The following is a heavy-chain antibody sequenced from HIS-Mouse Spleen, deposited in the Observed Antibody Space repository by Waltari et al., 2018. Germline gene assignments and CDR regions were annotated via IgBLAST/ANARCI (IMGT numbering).Heavy chain of an antibody. Sequence: HLPLQESGPGLVKPSETLSLTCPVPVGSLSSSSYYWGWIRQPPGKGLEWIGSIYYSGSTDYNPSIKSRVTISVDTSKNQFSLKLSSVTAADTAVYYCAREIPYSSSWYDWYFDLWGRGTLVTVSS. D-gene: IGHD6-13*01. CDR2: IYYSGST. V-gene: IGHV4-39*07. J-gene: IGHJ2*01. CDR3: AREIPYSSSWYDWYFDL. CDR1: VGSLSSSSYY.